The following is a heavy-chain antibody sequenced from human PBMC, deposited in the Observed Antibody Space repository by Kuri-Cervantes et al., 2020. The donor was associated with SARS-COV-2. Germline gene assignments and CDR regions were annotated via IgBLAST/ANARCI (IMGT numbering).Heavy chain of an antibody. CDR1: GYTFTGYY. CDR3: ARERGSWYVPLRTYYYYYMDV. J-gene: IGHJ6*03. D-gene: IGHD6-13*01. Sequence: ASVKVSCKASGYTFTGYYMHWVRQAPGQGLEWMGWINPNSGGTNYAQKFQGRVTMTRDTSISTAYMELRSLRSDDTAVYYCARERGSWYVPLRTYYYYYMDVWGKGTTVTGSS. CDR2: INPNSGGT. V-gene: IGHV1-2*02.